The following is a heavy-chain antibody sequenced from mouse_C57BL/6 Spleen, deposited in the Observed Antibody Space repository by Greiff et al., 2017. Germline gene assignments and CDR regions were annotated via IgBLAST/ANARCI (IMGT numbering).Heavy chain of an antibody. CDR3: ARGDTTVVAKGYFDY. J-gene: IGHJ2*01. V-gene: IGHV1-9*01. Sequence: VQLQQSGAELMKPGASVKLSCKATGYTFTGYWIEWVKQRSGHGLEWIGEILPGSGSTNYNEKFKGKATFTADTSSNTAYMQLIRLTTEDSAIYYYARGDTTVVAKGYFDYWGQGTTLTVSS. D-gene: IGHD1-1*01. CDR1: GYTFTGYW. CDR2: ILPGSGST.